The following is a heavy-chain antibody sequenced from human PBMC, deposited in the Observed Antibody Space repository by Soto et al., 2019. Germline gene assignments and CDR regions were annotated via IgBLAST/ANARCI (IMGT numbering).Heavy chain of an antibody. V-gene: IGHV3-9*01. CDR2: ISWNSGSTI. CDR3: ARERHDTKGFDY. D-gene: IGHD1-1*01. CDR1: GFTFDDYA. J-gene: IGHJ4*02. Sequence: EVQLVESGGGLVQPGRSLRLSCAASGFTFDDYAMHWVRQAPGKGLEWVSGISWNSGSTIYYADSAKGRFTISRDNAKNSLYLQMNSLRAEDTAVYYCARERHDTKGFDYWGQGTLVTVSS.